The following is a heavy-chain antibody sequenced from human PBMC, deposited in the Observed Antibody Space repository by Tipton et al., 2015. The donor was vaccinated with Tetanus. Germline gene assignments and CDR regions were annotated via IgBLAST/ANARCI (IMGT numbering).Heavy chain of an antibody. V-gene: IGHV4-39*01. D-gene: IGHD3-10*01. J-gene: IGHJ4*02. CDR3: ARHPPPYYYGSGSYLDY. Sequence: TLSLTCSVSGGSISGSSYYWSWIRQPPGKALEWIGSIYYSGSTFYHPSLQSRVTISVDTSKNQFSLRLSSVTAADTAVYFCARHPPPYYYGSGSYLDYWRQGTPVTVSS. CDR2: IYYSGST. CDR1: GGSISGSSYY.